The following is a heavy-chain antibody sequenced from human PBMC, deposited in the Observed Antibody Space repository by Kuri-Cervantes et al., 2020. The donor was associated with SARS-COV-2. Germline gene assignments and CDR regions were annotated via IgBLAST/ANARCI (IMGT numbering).Heavy chain of an antibody. Sequence: VKVSCKTPETTFPNYDINWVRQATGQGLEWMGMVKTNSGNTLYAQFFQGRVTMTRDISTSTVYMELRSLRSDDTAVYYCARDRVVVVQGGWFDPWGQGTLVTVSS. CDR2: VKTNSGNT. D-gene: IGHD2-2*01. V-gene: IGHV1-8*01. CDR1: ETTFPNYD. CDR3: ARDRVVVVQGGWFDP. J-gene: IGHJ5*02.